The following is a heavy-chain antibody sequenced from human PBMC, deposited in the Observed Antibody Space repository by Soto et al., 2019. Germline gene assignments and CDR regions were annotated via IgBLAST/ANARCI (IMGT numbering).Heavy chain of an antibody. CDR3: AREYSSAWKTSDY. Sequence: EVQLLESGGGLVQPGGSLRLSCAASGFTFSNYAMSWVRQAPGKELEWVSGISDIGGNTYYADSGKGRFTISRDNSKNTLFLQMNSLRAEDTAVYFCAREYSSAWKTSDYWGQVTLVTVSS. CDR1: GFTFSNYA. V-gene: IGHV3-23*01. CDR2: ISDIGGNT. D-gene: IGHD6-19*01. J-gene: IGHJ4*02.